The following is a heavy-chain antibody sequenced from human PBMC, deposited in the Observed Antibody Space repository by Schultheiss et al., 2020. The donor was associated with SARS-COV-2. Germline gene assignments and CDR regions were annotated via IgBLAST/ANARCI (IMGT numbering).Heavy chain of an antibody. D-gene: IGHD6-13*01. CDR2: ISSSGSTI. Sequence: GGSLRLSCAASGFTFSSYEMNWVRQAPGKGLEWVSYISSSGSTIYYADSVKGRFTISRDNAKNSLYLQMNSLRAEDTAVYYCARVWRSSSWYWGQGTLVTVSS. CDR1: GFTFSSYE. CDR3: ARVWRSSSWY. J-gene: IGHJ4*02. V-gene: IGHV3-48*03.